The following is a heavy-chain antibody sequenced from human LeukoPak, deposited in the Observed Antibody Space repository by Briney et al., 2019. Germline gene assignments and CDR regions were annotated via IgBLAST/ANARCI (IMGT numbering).Heavy chain of an antibody. CDR1: GFTFGDNA. Sequence: GGSLRLSCTVSGFTFGDNAMSWARQAPGKGLEWVANIKQDGSEKYYVDSVKGRFTISRDNAKNSLYLQMNSLRAEDTAVYYCARDYNYYGSGSYHDYWGQGTLVTVSS. J-gene: IGHJ4*02. D-gene: IGHD3-10*01. V-gene: IGHV3-7*01. CDR2: IKQDGSEK. CDR3: ARDYNYYGSGSYHDY.